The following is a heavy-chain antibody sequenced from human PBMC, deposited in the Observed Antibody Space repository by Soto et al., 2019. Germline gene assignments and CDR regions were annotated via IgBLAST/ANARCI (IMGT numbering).Heavy chain of an antibody. Sequence: GGSLRLSCAASGFTFSSYGMHWVRQAPGKGLEWVAVIWYDGSNKYYADSVKGRFTISRDNSKNTLYLQMNSLRAEDTAVYYCARDAPSYYDILTGYSKDAFDIWGQGTMVTVSS. D-gene: IGHD3-9*01. CDR1: GFTFSSYG. CDR2: IWYDGSNK. CDR3: ARDAPSYYDILTGYSKDAFDI. J-gene: IGHJ3*02. V-gene: IGHV3-33*01.